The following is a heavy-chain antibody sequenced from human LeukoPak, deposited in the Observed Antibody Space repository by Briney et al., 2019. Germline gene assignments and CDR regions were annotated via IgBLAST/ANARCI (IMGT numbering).Heavy chain of an antibody. Sequence: PSETLSLTCAVSGGSISSSNWWSWVRQPPGKGLEWIGEIYHSGSTNYNPSLKSRVTISVDKSKNQFSLKLSSVTAADTAVYYCAREGDSSGYYPFDYWGQGTLVTVSS. CDR2: IYHSGST. J-gene: IGHJ4*02. CDR1: GGSISSSNW. D-gene: IGHD3-22*01. CDR3: AREGDSSGYYPFDY. V-gene: IGHV4-4*02.